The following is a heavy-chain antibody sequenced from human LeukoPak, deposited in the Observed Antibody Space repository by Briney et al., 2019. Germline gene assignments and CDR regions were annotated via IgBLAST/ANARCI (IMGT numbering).Heavy chain of an antibody. Sequence: PSETLSLTCTASGGSISSSSYYWGWIRQPPGKGLEWIGSIYYSGSTYYNPSLKIRVTISVDTSKNQFSLKLSSVTAADTAVYYCARANGYSGYDLYNWFDPWGQGTLVTVSS. D-gene: IGHD5-12*01. V-gene: IGHV4-39*07. J-gene: IGHJ5*02. CDR3: ARANGYSGYDLYNWFDP. CDR2: IYYSGST. CDR1: GGSISSSSYY.